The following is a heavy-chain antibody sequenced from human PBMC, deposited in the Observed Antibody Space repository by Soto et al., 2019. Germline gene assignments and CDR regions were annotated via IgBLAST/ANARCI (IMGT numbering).Heavy chain of an antibody. CDR2: ISYEGSEK. D-gene: IGHD6-13*01. J-gene: IGHJ4*02. Sequence: QVHLVESGGGVVQPGRSLRLCCAASGFTFSNNGMHWVRQAPGKGLEWMGVISYEGSEKYYAGSVKGRFTISRDNSKNTLSLQMDTLRAEDTAIYYCVKDKGAAAGFDYWGQGILVTVSS. V-gene: IGHV3-30*18. CDR3: VKDKGAAAGFDY. CDR1: GFTFSNNG.